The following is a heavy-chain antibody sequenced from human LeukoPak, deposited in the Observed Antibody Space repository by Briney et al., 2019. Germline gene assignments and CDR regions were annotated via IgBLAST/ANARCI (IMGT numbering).Heavy chain of an antibody. J-gene: IGHJ4*01. CDR2: IVVGSGNT. CDR3: AAEEDTAMVK. Sequence: GTSVKVSCKASGFSFTRSAVQWVRQARGQRLEWIGWIVVGSGNTNYAQKFQERVTITRDMSTSTAYMELSSLRSEDTAVYYCAAEEDTAMVKWGQGTLVTVSS. V-gene: IGHV1-58*01. CDR1: GFSFTRSA. D-gene: IGHD5-18*01.